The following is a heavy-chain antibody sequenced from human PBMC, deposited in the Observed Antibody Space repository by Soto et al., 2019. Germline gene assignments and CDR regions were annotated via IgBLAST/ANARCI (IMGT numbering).Heavy chain of an antibody. CDR2: IYHGGNT. V-gene: IGHV4-30-2*01. Sequence: PSETLSLTCAVSGDSISTGGYSWSWIRQPPGKGLEWIGYIYHGGNTYYNPSLKSRVTISVDGSRNQFSLQLSSATAADTAVYYCARVGGGDASDLWGRGTMVTVSS. J-gene: IGHJ3*01. D-gene: IGHD3-16*01. CDR1: GDSISTGGYS. CDR3: ARVGGGDASDL.